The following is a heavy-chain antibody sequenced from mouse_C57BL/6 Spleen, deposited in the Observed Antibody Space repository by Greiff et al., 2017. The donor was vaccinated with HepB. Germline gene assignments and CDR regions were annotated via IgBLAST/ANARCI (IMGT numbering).Heavy chain of an antibody. D-gene: IGHD2-1*01. CDR3: TRYGNPHYYAMDY. Sequence: VQLQQSGAELVRPGASVTLSCKASGYTFTDYEMHWVKQTPVHGLEWIGAIDPETGGTAYNQKFKGKAILTADKSSSTAYMELRSLTSEDSAVYYCTRYGNPHYYAMDYWGQGTSVTVSS. CDR2: IDPETGGT. V-gene: IGHV1-15*01. J-gene: IGHJ4*01. CDR1: GYTFTDYE.